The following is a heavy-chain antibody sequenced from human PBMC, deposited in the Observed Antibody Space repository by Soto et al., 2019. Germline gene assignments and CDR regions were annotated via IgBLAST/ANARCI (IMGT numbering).Heavy chain of an antibody. J-gene: IGHJ6*03. Sequence: GASVKVSCKASGGTFSSYTISWVRQAPGQGLEWMGRIIPILGIANYAQKVQGRVTITADKSTSTAYMELSSLRSEDTAVYYCAREVSDYDILTGYHNYYMDVWGKGTTVTVSS. V-gene: IGHV1-69*04. CDR1: GGTFSSYT. CDR3: AREVSDYDILTGYHNYYMDV. D-gene: IGHD3-9*01. CDR2: IIPILGIA.